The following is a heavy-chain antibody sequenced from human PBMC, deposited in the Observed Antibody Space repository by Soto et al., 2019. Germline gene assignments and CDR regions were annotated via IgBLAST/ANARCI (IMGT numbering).Heavy chain of an antibody. CDR3: ARSSTTLIEVCDY. CDR2: IHYSGST. J-gene: IGHJ4*02. CDR1: GGSISGYY. D-gene: IGHD1-7*01. Sequence: PSETLSLTCTVSGGSISGYYWNWIRQSPGKGLEWIGYIHYSGSTRYNPSLKSRVTISVETSKNQFSLKLRSVTAADTAVYFCARSSTTLIEVCDYWGQGNRVTVSS. V-gene: IGHV4-59*01.